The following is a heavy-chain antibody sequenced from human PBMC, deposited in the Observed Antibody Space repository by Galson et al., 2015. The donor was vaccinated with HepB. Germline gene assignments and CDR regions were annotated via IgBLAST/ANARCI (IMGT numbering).Heavy chain of an antibody. J-gene: IGHJ6*02. CDR2: INSDGSST. CDR3: ARVIGGYDFWSDYYQYYHYYSMDV. CDR1: GFTFSNYW. V-gene: IGHV3-74*01. D-gene: IGHD3-3*01. Sequence: SLRLSCAAPGFTFSNYWLHWVRPAPAKGLGWVSRINSDGSSTSHADSVTGRFTISRDNAKNKLYLQMNSLRAEDTAMYYCARVIGGYDFWSDYYQYYHYYSMDVWGQGTTVTVSS.